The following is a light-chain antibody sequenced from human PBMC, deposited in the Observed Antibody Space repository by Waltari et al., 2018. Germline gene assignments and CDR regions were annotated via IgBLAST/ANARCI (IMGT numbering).Light chain of an antibody. Sequence: EIVLTQSPATLSLSPGERATLSCRASQCVSSYLAWYQQKSGQAPRLPIYDASNRATGIPARFSGGGSGTDFTLTISSQEPEDFAVYYCQRRSDWLLTFGGGTKVEIK. CDR3: QRRSDWLLT. CDR1: QCVSSY. V-gene: IGKV3-11*01. CDR2: DAS. J-gene: IGKJ4*01.